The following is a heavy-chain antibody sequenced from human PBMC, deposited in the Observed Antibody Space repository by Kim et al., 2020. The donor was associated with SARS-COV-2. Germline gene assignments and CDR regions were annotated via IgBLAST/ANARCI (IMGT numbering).Heavy chain of an antibody. CDR3: ARGQGLNSSSWYLDY. Sequence: SETLSLTCAVYGGSFSGYYWSWIRQPPGKGLEWIGEINHSGSTNYNPSLKSRVTISVDTSKNQFSLKLSSVTAADTAVYYCARGQGLNSSSWYLDYWGQGTLVTVSS. CDR1: GGSFSGYY. CDR2: INHSGST. J-gene: IGHJ4*02. D-gene: IGHD6-13*01. V-gene: IGHV4-34*01.